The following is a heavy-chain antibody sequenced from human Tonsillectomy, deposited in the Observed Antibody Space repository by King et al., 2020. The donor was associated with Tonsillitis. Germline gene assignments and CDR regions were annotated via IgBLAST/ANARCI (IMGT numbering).Heavy chain of an antibody. J-gene: IGHJ5*02. CDR2: ILPIFDKA. CDR3: ARGAAAPASWLDP. Sequence: QLVQSGAEVKKPGSSVKVSCKISGGTFSSYAINGVRQAPGQGLEWMGGILPIFDKADYAENFQGRDTNTADESTSTAYMEMRSLTSGDTAVYYCARGAAAPASWLDPWGQGTLVTVSS. CDR1: GGTFSSYA. V-gene: IGHV1-69*12. D-gene: IGHD6-25*01.